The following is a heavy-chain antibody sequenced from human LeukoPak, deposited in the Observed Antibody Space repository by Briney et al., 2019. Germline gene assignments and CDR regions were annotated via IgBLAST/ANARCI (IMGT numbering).Heavy chain of an antibody. CDR2: INPNSGGT. CDR3: ARDLLGYDYVWGSYRYNFDY. J-gene: IGHJ4*02. V-gene: IGHV1-2*06. D-gene: IGHD3-16*02. CDR1: GYTFTGYY. Sequence: ASVKVSCKASGYTFTGYYMHWVRQAPGQGPEWMGRINPNSGGTNYAQKFQGRVTMTRDTSISTAYMELSRLRSDDTAVYYCARDLLGYDYVWGSYRYNFDYWGQGTLVTVSS.